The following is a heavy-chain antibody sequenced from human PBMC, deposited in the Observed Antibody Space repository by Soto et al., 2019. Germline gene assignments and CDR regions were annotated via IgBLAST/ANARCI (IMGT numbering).Heavy chain of an antibody. Sequence: SDTLSLTCTVSGGSISSGGYYWSWIRQHPGKGLEWIGYIYYSGSTYYNPSLKSRVTISVDTSKNQFSLKLSSVTAADTAVYYCARGYCFSTSCYFPPPTTNWFDPWGQGTLVT. CDR1: GGSISSGGYY. J-gene: IGHJ5*02. CDR2: IYYSGST. D-gene: IGHD2-2*01. CDR3: ARGYCFSTSCYFPPPTTNWFDP. V-gene: IGHV4-31*03.